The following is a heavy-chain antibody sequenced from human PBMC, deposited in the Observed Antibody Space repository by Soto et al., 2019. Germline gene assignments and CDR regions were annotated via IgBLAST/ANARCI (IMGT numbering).Heavy chain of an antibody. V-gene: IGHV4-59*12. D-gene: IGHD6-6*01. CDR1: GGSISSYY. CDR3: ARERPDGARLDP. Sequence: SETLSLTCTFSGGSISSYYWSWIRQPPGKGLEWIGYISYSGSTNYNPSLKSRVTISIDTSKNQFSLKLSSVTAADTAVYYCARERPDGARLDPWGQGTLVTVSS. J-gene: IGHJ5*02. CDR2: ISYSGST.